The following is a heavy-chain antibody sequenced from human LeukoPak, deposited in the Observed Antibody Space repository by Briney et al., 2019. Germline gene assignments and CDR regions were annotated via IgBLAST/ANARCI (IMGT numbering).Heavy chain of an antibody. CDR3: VKSLGRAYGSGSSNSPFDY. Sequence: PGASLRLSCAASGFTFSSYAMSWVRQAPGKGLEWVSLISGSGGSTDFADSVKGRFTISRDNSNNTVYLQMNSLRAEDTAVYYCVKSLGRAYGSGSSNSPFDYWGQGTLVTVSS. D-gene: IGHD3-10*01. CDR2: ISGSGGST. V-gene: IGHV3-23*01. CDR1: GFTFSSYA. J-gene: IGHJ4*02.